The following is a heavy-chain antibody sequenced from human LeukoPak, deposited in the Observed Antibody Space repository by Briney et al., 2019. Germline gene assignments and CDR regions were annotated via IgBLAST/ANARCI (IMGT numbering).Heavy chain of an antibody. Sequence: SETLSLTCAVSGGSISGSSYDWGRIRQPPGKGLEWIGSIYYSGSTYYNPSLKSRLTISVDTSKNQFSLKLSSVTAADAAVYYCARRSSFFSPLYPWGQGTLVTVSS. J-gene: IGHJ5*02. CDR3: ARRSSFFSPLYP. D-gene: IGHD1-26*01. CDR2: IYYSGST. V-gene: IGHV4-39*01. CDR1: GGSISGSSYD.